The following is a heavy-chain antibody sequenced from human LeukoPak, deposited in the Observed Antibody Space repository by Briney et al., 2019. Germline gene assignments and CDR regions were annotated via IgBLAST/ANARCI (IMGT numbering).Heavy chain of an antibody. J-gene: IGHJ4*02. V-gene: IGHV3-23*01. CDR2: IVGGGDPT. CDR1: GFTFSSFA. CDR3: ARSRDGYNILDY. Sequence: GGSLRLSCAASGFTFSSFAMTWVRQAPGKGLEWVSAIVGGGDPTHYADSVRGRFTTSRDNSKNTLNLQMNSLRAGDTAVYYCARSRDGYNILDYWGQGTLVTVSS. D-gene: IGHD5-24*01.